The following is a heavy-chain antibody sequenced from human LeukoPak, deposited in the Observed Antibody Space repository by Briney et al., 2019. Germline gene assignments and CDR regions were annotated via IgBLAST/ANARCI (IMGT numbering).Heavy chain of an antibody. J-gene: IGHJ4*02. V-gene: IGHV3-53*01. CDR3: AKDATSIAVGPYYFDY. CDR1: GFTVSSNY. CDR2: IYSGGST. Sequence: GGSLRLSCAASGFTVSSNYMSWVRQAPGKGLEWVSVIYSGGSTYYADSVKGRFTISRDNSKNTLYLQMNSLRAEDTAVYYCAKDATSIAVGPYYFDYWGQGTLVTVSS. D-gene: IGHD6-19*01.